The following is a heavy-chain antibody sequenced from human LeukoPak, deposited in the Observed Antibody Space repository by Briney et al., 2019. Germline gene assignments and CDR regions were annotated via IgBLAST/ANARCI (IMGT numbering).Heavy chain of an antibody. J-gene: IGHJ5*02. Sequence: SETLSLTCTVSGGSISSGDYYWSWIRQPPGKGLEWIGYIYYSGSTYYNPSLKSRVTISVDTSKNQFSLKLSSVTAADTAVYYCARDYDSNGNWLDPWGQGTLVTVSS. D-gene: IGHD3-3*01. CDR1: GGSISSGDYY. V-gene: IGHV4-30-4*08. CDR3: ARDYDSNGNWLDP. CDR2: IYYSGST.